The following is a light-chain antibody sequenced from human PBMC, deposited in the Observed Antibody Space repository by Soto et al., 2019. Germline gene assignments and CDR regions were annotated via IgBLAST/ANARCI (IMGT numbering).Light chain of an antibody. Sequence: QSALTQSASVSGSPGQSITISCTGTDNDVGGYDFVSWYQQHPGRAPKLLIHQVTIRLSGISSRFSGSKSGNTASLTIIGLQPEDEAMYFCCSHSTSIAWVFGGGTQLTVL. CDR2: QVT. V-gene: IGLV2-14*01. CDR1: DNDVGGYDF. J-gene: IGLJ3*02. CDR3: CSHSTSIAWV.